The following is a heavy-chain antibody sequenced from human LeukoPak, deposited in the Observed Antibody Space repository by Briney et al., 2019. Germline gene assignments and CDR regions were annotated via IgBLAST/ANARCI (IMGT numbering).Heavy chain of an antibody. CDR3: ASGNDYSNYYFDF. J-gene: IGHJ4*02. V-gene: IGHV4-59*01. CDR1: GGSISTSY. Sequence: MSSETLSLTCTVSGGSISTSYWNWVRQPPGKGLEWIGYILYSGSTNYNPSLESRVTISVDTSKNQFSLKLTSVTAADTAVYYCASGNDYSNYYFDFWGQGTLVTVSS. CDR2: ILYSGST. D-gene: IGHD4-11*01.